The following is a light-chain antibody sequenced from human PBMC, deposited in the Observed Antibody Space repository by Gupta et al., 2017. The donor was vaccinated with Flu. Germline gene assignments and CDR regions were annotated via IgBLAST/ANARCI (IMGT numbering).Light chain of an antibody. Sequence: ATLSCRDSQSVSSNYLAWYQQKPGQAPRLLIYGASSSRATGIPDRFSGSGSGTDFTLTISRLEPEDFAVYYCQQYGSSPGWTFGQGTKVEVK. CDR3: QQYGSSPGWT. CDR1: QSVSSNY. J-gene: IGKJ1*01. CDR2: GAS. V-gene: IGKV3-20*01.